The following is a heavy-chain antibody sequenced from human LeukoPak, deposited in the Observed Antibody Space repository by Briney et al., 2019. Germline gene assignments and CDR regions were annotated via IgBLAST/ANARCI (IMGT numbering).Heavy chain of an antibody. CDR1: GGSISGSGYY. CDR2: IYYSGSR. V-gene: IGHV4-39*01. Sequence: SETLSLTCTVSGGSISGSGYYWGWIRQPPGKGLEWIGSIYYSGSRYYNPSLKSRVTISVDMSKNQFSLKLSSVTAADTAVYYCARQGGPYCSSTSCNYGMDVWGQGTTVTVSS. D-gene: IGHD2-2*01. J-gene: IGHJ6*02. CDR3: ARQGGPYCSSTSCNYGMDV.